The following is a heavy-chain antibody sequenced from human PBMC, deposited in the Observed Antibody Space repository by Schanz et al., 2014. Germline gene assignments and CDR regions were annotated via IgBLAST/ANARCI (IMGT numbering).Heavy chain of an antibody. J-gene: IGHJ4*02. CDR3: AYYDVLTGFDY. CDR2: ISGSGSST. Sequence: EVQLLESGGGLVQPGGSLRLSCAASGFTFSSYAMTWVRQAPGKGLDWVSAISGSGSSTYYADSVKGRFSISRDNSKNTLYLQINNLRAEDTAVYYCAYYDVLTGFDYWGQGAQVTVSS. CDR1: GFTFSSYA. V-gene: IGHV3-23*01. D-gene: IGHD3-9*01.